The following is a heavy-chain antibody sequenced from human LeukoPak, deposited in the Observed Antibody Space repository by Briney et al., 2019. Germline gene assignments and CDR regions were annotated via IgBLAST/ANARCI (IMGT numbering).Heavy chain of an antibody. Sequence: GGSLRLSCAASGFTFSTYAMSWVRQAPGKGLEWVSAISNGGGYTYYADSVKGRFTISRDNSKNTLYLQMNGLRVEDTALYYCAKAFSGSGLYYFDYWGLGTLVTVSS. D-gene: IGHD3-10*01. CDR1: GFTFSTYA. V-gene: IGHV3-23*01. CDR3: AKAFSGSGLYYFDY. J-gene: IGHJ4*02. CDR2: ISNGGGYT.